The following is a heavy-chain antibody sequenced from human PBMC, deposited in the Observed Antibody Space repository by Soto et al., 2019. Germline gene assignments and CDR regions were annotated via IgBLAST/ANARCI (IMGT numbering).Heavy chain of an antibody. J-gene: IGHJ4*02. D-gene: IGHD3-16*02. Sequence: QVQLVDSGGGMVQPGTSLRLSCAASGFIFSNHAMHWVRQAPGKGLEWVAGIAYDGSSQYYADSVRGRFTISRDNSRNTLYLQMSSPRVEDTAVYYCVGELSSRRLDYWGQGTLVTVSS. V-gene: IGHV3-30-3*01. CDR3: VGELSSRRLDY. CDR1: GFIFSNHA. CDR2: IAYDGSSQ.